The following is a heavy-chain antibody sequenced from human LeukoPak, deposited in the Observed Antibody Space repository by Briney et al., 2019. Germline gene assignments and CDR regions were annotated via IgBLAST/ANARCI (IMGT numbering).Heavy chain of an antibody. CDR1: GYTFTSYA. D-gene: IGHD3-10*01. Sequence: ASVKVSCKASGYTFTSYAMHWVRQAPGQRLEWMGWINAGNGNTKYSQEFQGRVTITRDTSASTAYMELSSLRSEDMAVYYCARPYGSGSYPMTAFDIWGQGTMVTVSS. CDR3: ARPYGSGSYPMTAFDI. CDR2: INAGNGNT. J-gene: IGHJ3*02. V-gene: IGHV1-3*03.